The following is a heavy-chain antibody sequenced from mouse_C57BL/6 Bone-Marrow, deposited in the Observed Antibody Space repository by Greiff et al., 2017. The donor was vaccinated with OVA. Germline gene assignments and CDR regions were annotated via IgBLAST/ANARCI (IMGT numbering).Heavy chain of an antibody. CDR3: ARTAFFDY. Sequence: QVQLKQSGAELVKPGASVKLSCKASGYTFTSYWMQWVKQRPGQGLEWIGEIDPSDSYTNYNQKFKGKATLTVDTSSSTAYMQLSSLTSEDSAVYYCARTAFFDYWGQGTTLTVSS. CDR2: IDPSDSYT. J-gene: IGHJ2*01. V-gene: IGHV1-50*01. D-gene: IGHD3-2*01. CDR1: GYTFTSYW.